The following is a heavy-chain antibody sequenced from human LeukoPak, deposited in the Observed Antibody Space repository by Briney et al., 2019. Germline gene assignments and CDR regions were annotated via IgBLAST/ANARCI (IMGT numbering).Heavy chain of an antibody. CDR2: INPSGGST. J-gene: IGHJ4*02. CDR1: GYTFTSYY. Sequence: ASVKVSCMASGYTFTSYYMHWVRQAPGQGLEWMGIINPSGGSTSYAQKFQGRVTMTRDTSTSTVYMELSSLRSEDTAVYYCARGWSQGEVSYYFDYWGQGTLVTVSS. D-gene: IGHD2-15*01. V-gene: IGHV1-46*01. CDR3: ARGWSQGEVSYYFDY.